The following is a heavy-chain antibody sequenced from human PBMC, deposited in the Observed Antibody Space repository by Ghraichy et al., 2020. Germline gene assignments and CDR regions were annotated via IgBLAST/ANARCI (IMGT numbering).Heavy chain of an antibody. V-gene: IGHV3-20*01. D-gene: IGHD3-22*01. CDR3: ARESYDSSEGAFDI. CDR1: GFTFDDYG. Sequence: GGSLRLSCAASGFTFDDYGMSWVRQAPGKGLEWVSGINWNGGSTGYADSVKGRFTISRDNAKNSLYLQMNSLRAEDTALYHCARESYDSSEGAFDIWGQGTMVTVSS. CDR2: INWNGGST. J-gene: IGHJ3*02.